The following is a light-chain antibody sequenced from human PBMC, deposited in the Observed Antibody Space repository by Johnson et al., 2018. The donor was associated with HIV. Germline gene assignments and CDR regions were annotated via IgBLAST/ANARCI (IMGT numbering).Light chain of an antibody. CDR2: DNN. Sequence: QSVLTQPPSVSAAPGQKVTISCSGSSSNIGNNYVSWYQQLPGTAPKLLIYDNNKRPSGIPDRFSGSKSGTSATLGITGLQTGDEAAYYCGTWESSLSAGYVFGTVTKVTVL. CDR3: GTWESSLSAGYV. CDR1: SSNIGNNY. V-gene: IGLV1-51*01. J-gene: IGLJ1*01.